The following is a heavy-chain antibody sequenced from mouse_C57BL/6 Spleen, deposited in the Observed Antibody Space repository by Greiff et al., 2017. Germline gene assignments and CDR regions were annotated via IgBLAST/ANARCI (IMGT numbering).Heavy chain of an antibody. Sequence: QVQLQQSGAELAKPGASVKLSCKASGYTFTSYWMHWVKKRPGQGLEWIGYINPSSGYTKYNQKFKDKATLTADKSTRTAYMQLSSLTYEDSAVNYCARGKGFGYWGQGTTLTISS. CDR2: INPSSGYT. J-gene: IGHJ2*01. CDR3: ARGKGFGY. CDR1: GYTFTSYW. V-gene: IGHV1-7*01.